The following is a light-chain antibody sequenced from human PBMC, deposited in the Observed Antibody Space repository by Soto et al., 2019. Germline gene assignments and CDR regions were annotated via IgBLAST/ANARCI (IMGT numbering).Light chain of an antibody. J-gene: IGKJ1*01. CDR3: QQYGSSPRT. CDR1: QSVTGSYGSY. Sequence: EIVLTQSPGTLSLSPGERATLSCRASQSVTGSYGSYLAWYQQKPGQAPRLLIYGASRRPTGIPDRFSGSGSGTDFTLTIGRLDPEDFAVYYCQQYGSSPRTFGQGTKVEIK. CDR2: GAS. V-gene: IGKV3-20*01.